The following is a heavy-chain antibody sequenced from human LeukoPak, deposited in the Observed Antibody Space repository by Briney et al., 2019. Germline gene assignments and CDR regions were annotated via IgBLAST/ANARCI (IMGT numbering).Heavy chain of an antibody. J-gene: IGHJ4*02. CDR1: GGSFSGYY. CDR2: INHSGST. V-gene: IGHV4-34*01. Sequence: SETLSLTCAVYGGSFSGYYWSWIRQPPGKGLEWIGEINHSGSTNYNPSLKSRVAISVDTSKNQFSLKLSSVTAADTAVYYCARGGYYDFWSGSLFDYWGQGTLVTVSS. D-gene: IGHD3-3*01. CDR3: ARGGYYDFWSGSLFDY.